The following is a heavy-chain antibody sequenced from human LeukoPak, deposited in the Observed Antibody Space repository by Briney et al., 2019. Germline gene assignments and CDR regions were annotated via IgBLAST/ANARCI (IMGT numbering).Heavy chain of an antibody. CDR1: GYTFNYYG. CDR3: ARWDYYGSGRDYYYGMDV. CDR2: VSAYSGNT. D-gene: IGHD3-10*01. V-gene: IGHV1-18*01. J-gene: IGHJ6*02. Sequence: ASVKVSCKASGYTFNYYGITWVRQAPGQGPEWMGWVSAYSGNTNYAQKFQGRVTMTADTFTTTAYMELRSLRYDDAAVYYCARWDYYGSGRDYYYGMDVWGQGTTVTVSS.